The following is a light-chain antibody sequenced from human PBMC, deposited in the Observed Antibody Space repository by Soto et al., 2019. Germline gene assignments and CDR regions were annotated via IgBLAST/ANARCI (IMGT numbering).Light chain of an antibody. CDR3: QQYSYAPDT. CDR2: GAS. J-gene: IGKJ2*01. CDR1: QSLVWDN. V-gene: IGKV3-20*01. Sequence: EIVLTQSPGTLSLSPGERATLSCRASQSLVWDNLAWFQQRPGQPPRVLIYGASSRATGIPDRFSGSGSGTDFTLTISKVESADSAVYYCQQYSYAPDTFGQGTKLEIK.